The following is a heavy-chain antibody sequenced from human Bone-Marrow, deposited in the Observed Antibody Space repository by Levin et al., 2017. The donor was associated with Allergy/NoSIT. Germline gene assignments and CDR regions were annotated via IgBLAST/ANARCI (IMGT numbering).Heavy chain of an antibody. J-gene: IGHJ6*02. V-gene: IGHV1-18*04. Sequence: ASVKVSCKASGYTFTSYGIDWVRQAPGQGLEWMGWISPYNGNIKYGQKYQGRVTMTADTSTNTAYMELRSLTSDDTAAYYCARAGRRGSGSYFQFYSGMDVWGQGTTVTVSS. CDR3: ARAGRRGSGSYFQFYSGMDV. CDR2: ISPYNGNI. CDR1: GYTFTSYG. D-gene: IGHD1-26*01.